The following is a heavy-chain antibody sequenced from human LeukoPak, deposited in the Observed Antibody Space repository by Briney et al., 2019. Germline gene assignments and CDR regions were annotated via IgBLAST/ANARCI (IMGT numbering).Heavy chain of an antibody. CDR2: IYSSGST. CDR1: GGSISNYS. Sequence: SETLSLTCTVSGGSISNYSWTWIRQPPGKGLEWIGNIYSSGSTNYNPSLKSRVTISVDTSKNQFSLKLSSVTAADTAVYYCAREARSGFDYWGQGTLVTVSS. V-gene: IGHV4-59*01. J-gene: IGHJ4*02. CDR3: AREARSGFDY. D-gene: IGHD1-26*01.